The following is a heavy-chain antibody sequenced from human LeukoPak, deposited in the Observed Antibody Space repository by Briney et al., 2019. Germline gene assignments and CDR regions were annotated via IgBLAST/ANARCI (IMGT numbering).Heavy chain of an antibody. CDR3: ARDKWELLPFDY. CDR2: ISSSSYI. D-gene: IGHD1-26*01. CDR1: GFTFSSYS. V-gene: IGHV3-21*01. J-gene: IGHJ4*02. Sequence: GGSLRLSCAASGFTFSSYSMNWVRQAPGKGLEWVSSISSSSYIYYADSVKGRFTISRDNAKNSLYLQMSSLRAEDTAVYYCARDKWELLPFDYWGQGTLVTVSS.